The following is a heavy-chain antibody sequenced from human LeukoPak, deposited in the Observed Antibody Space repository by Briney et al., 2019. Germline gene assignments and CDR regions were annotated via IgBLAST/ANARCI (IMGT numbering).Heavy chain of an antibody. CDR3: ARVNIVVVPAAHSGGMDV. CDR2: INDRGST. CDR1: GGSISSYF. Sequence: PSETLSLTCTVSGGSISSYFWSWIRQPPGKGLEWIGEINDRGSTNYNPALNSRVTISVDTSKNQVSLRLSSVTAADTALYYCARVNIVVVPAAHSGGMDVWGRGTTVTVSS. V-gene: IGHV4-59*12. J-gene: IGHJ6*02. D-gene: IGHD2-2*01.